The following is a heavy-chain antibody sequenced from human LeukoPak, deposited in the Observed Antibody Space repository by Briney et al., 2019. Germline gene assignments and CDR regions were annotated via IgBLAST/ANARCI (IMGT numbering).Heavy chain of an antibody. J-gene: IGHJ6*03. D-gene: IGHD3-16*02. CDR1: GFIVSSNY. CDR3: ARDRAGYLTYMDV. CDR2: IYSGGST. V-gene: IGHV3-66*01. Sequence: GGSLRLSCAASGFIVSSNYMSWVRQAPGKGLEWVSIIYSGGSTYYADSVKGRFTISRDNSKNTLYLQMNSLRAEDTAVYYCARDRAGYLTYMDVWGRGTTVTISS.